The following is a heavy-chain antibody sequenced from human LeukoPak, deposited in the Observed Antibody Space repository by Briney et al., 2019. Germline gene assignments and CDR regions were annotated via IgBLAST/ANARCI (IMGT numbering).Heavy chain of an antibody. Sequence: QPGGSLRVSCAASGFTLSSYWMHWVRQTPGKGLVWVSRINSDGSSTRYADSVKGRFTISRDDAKNTLYLQMNSLRAEDTAVYYCARITSRDYFDYWGQGTLVTVSS. V-gene: IGHV3-74*01. CDR3: ARITSRDYFDY. J-gene: IGHJ4*02. CDR1: GFTLSSYW. D-gene: IGHD2-2*01. CDR2: INSDGSST.